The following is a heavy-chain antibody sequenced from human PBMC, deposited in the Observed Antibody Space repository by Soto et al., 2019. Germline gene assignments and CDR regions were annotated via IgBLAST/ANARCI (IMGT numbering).Heavy chain of an antibody. CDR1: GGSISSSSYY. J-gene: IGHJ3*02. CDR3: ASPSSGYDYFRAFDI. Sequence: SETLSLTCTVSGGSISSSSYYWGWIRQPPGKGLEWIGSIYYSGSTYYNPSLKSRVTISVDTSKNQFSLKLSSVTAADTAVYYCASPSSGYDYFRAFDIWGQGTMVTVSS. D-gene: IGHD5-12*01. CDR2: IYYSGST. V-gene: IGHV4-39*01.